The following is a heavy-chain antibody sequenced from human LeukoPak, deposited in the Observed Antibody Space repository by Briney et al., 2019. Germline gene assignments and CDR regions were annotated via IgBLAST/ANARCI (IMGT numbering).Heavy chain of an antibody. J-gene: IGHJ4*02. D-gene: IGHD2-8*02. CDR3: ARDRSMVTTLGVYYFDY. V-gene: IGHV3-64*01. Sequence: GGSLRLSCAASGFTFSSYAMHWVHQAPGKGLEYVSAISSNGGSTYYANSVKGRFTISRDNSKNTLYLQMGSLRAEDMAVYYCARDRSMVTTLGVYYFDYWGQGTLVTVSS. CDR2: ISSNGGST. CDR1: GFTFSSYA.